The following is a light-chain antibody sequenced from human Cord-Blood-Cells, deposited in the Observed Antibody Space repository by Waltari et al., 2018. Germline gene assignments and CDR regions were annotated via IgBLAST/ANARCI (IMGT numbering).Light chain of an antibody. V-gene: IGLV3-1*01. CDR1: KLGDKY. CDR2: QDS. CDR3: QAWDSSTVV. Sequence: SYELTQPPSVSVSPGQTASITCSGDKLGDKYACRYQQEPGQSPVLVIYQDSKRPSGTPERFSGSNSANTATLTISGTQAMDEADYYCQAWDSSTVVFGGATKLTVL. J-gene: IGLJ2*01.